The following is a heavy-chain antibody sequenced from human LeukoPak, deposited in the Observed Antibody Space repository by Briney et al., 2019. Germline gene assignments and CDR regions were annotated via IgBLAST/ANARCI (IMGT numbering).Heavy chain of an antibody. V-gene: IGHV3-15*01. CDR1: GFTFSHAW. Sequence: GGSLRLSCAASGFTFSHAWMSWVRQAPGKGLEWVGRIKSKIEGGTSEYAAPVKGRFTISRDDSKNTLYLQMNSLKTEDTAVYYCSSNMVEWGQGTLVTVSS. CDR3: SSNMVE. CDR2: IKSKIEGGTS. D-gene: IGHD4/OR15-4a*01. J-gene: IGHJ4*02.